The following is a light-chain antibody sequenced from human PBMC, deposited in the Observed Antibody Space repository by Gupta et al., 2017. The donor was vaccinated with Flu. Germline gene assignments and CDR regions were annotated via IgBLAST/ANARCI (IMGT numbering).Light chain of an antibody. CDR3: QSYDTSLSGRV. CDR1: SSNIGAGFD. V-gene: IGLV1-40*01. CDR2: GNT. Sequence: QSVLTQPPSVSGAPGQRVTLSCTWTSSNIGAGFDVFWYQQLPGTAPQLLIYGNTKRPSGVPDRFSGSKSGTSASLAISGLQAEDEADYYCQSYDTSLSGRVFGTGTKVTVL. J-gene: IGLJ1*01.